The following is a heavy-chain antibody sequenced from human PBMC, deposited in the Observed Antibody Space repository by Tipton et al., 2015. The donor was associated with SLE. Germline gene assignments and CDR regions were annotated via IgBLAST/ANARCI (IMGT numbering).Heavy chain of an antibody. D-gene: IGHD1-26*01. Sequence: QVQLVQSGAEVKKPGASVKVSCRASGYSFTSYDINWVRRATGQGLEWMGWMNPNSGNTGYAQKFQGRLTMTRDTSISTVYMELSSLTSEDTAVYYCARHSWKSGNFYMFDPWGQGTLVTVSS. V-gene: IGHV1-8*01. CDR3: ARHSWKSGNFYMFDP. CDR1: GYSFTSYD. CDR2: MNPNSGNT. J-gene: IGHJ5*02.